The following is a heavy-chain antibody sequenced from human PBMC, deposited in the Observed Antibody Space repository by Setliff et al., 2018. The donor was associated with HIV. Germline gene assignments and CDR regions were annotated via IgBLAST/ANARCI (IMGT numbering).Heavy chain of an antibody. D-gene: IGHD2-21*01. CDR3: AKSEGFCVGATCSLFYFDS. J-gene: IGHJ4*02. V-gene: IGHV4-59*11. Sequence: PSETLSLTCTVSGGSISSHYWSWIRQPPGKGLEWIGYLYHSGSANYNPSLKSRAAISVDSSNNQFSLKMTSVTAADTAVYFCAKSEGFCVGATCSLFYFDSWGQGTLVTVSS. CDR2: LYHSGSA. CDR1: GGSISSHY.